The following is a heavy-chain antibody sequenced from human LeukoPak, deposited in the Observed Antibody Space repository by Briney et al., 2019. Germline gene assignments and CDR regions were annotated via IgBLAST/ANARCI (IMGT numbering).Heavy chain of an antibody. V-gene: IGHV1-2*02. Sequence: ASVNVPCKASGYTFTDYYMHWVRQAPGQGLEWMGWINPNSGGTNYAQKFQGRVTMTRDTSISTAYMDLSSLRSDDTAVYYCTRGGGSPYWGEGTLVTVSS. CDR3: TRGGGSPY. CDR2: INPNSGGT. CDR1: GYTFTDYY. J-gene: IGHJ4*02. D-gene: IGHD3-16*01.